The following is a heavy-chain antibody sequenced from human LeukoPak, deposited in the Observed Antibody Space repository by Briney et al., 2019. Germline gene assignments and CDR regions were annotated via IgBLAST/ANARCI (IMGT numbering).Heavy chain of an antibody. D-gene: IGHD3-16*01. Sequence: SETLSLTCAFYGGSFRGYSLTWIRQPPGKGLGWIGEINHSGINHFNPSLKSRVTISADTSKKQVFLNLSSVTAADTAVYYCAKKKVDVMGNQYYYYYGLDVWGQGTTVTVSS. J-gene: IGHJ6*02. V-gene: IGHV4-34*01. CDR3: AKKKVDVMGNQYYYYYGLDV. CDR1: GGSFRGYS. CDR2: INHSGIN.